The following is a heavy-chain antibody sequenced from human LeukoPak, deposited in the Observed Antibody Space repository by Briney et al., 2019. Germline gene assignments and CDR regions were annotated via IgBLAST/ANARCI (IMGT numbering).Heavy chain of an antibody. V-gene: IGHV3-21*01. Sequence: GGSLRLSCAASGFTFSSNSMNWVGQAPGKGLQWVSSISSSSSYIYYADSVKGRFTISRDNAKNSLYLQMNSLRAEDTAVYYCARAPTGYSSSWLDYWGQGTLVTVSS. CDR1: GFTFSSNS. J-gene: IGHJ4*02. CDR2: ISSSSSYI. D-gene: IGHD6-13*01. CDR3: ARAPTGYSSSWLDY.